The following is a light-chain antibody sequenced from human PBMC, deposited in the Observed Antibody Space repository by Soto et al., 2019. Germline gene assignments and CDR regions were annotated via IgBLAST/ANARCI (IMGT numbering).Light chain of an antibody. CDR3: QQYGSSPPWT. V-gene: IGKV3-20*01. J-gene: IGKJ1*01. CDR2: GAS. CDR1: QSVNSNY. Sequence: EIVLKQSPGTLYLSPRERATLACRASQSVNSNYLACYQQKPGQAPRLRIYGASSRATGIPHRFIGSGSGTDSTLTISRLEPEDFPVYYCQQYGSSPPWTFGQGTKVEIK.